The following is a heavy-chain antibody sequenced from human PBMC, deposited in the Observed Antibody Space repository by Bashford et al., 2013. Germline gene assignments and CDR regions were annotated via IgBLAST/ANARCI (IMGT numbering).Heavy chain of an antibody. CDR3: ARRYSSGWTYYFDY. D-gene: IGHD6-19*01. V-gene: IGHV4-31*03. CDR1: GGSISSGGYY. CDR2: IYYSGST. Sequence: SETLSLTCTVSGGSISSGGYYWSWIRQHPGKGLEWIGYIYYSGSTYYNPSLKSRVTISVDTSKNQFSLKLSSVTAADTAVYYCARRYSSGWTYYFDYVGPGNPGHRL. J-gene: IGHJ4*02.